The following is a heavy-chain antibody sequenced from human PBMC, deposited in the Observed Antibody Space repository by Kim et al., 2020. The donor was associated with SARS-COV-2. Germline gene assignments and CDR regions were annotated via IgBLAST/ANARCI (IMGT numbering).Heavy chain of an antibody. CDR1: GYTFTSYS. D-gene: IGHD1-26*01. CDR2: ISGYNGNT. J-gene: IGHJ3*02. CDR3: ARGGRATSGGPFDI. V-gene: IGHV1-18*01. Sequence: ASVKVSCKASGYTFTSYSVSWVRQAPGQGLEWMGWISGYNGNTNYAQNLQGRVTVTTDTSTSPVYLDLRSLRSDDTAVYYCARGGRATSGGPFDIWGQGT.